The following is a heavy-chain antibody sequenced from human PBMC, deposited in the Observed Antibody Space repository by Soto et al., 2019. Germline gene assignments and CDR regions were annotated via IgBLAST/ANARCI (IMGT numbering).Heavy chain of an antibody. Sequence: PSETLSLTCTVSGGSISSGGYYWSWIRQHPGKGLEWIGYIYYSGSTYYNPSLKSRVTISVDTSKNQFSLKLSSVTAADTAVYYCARTPDILTEAHFNWFDPWGQGTLVTVSS. CDR3: ARTPDILTEAHFNWFDP. CDR2: IYYSGST. D-gene: IGHD3-9*01. J-gene: IGHJ5*02. V-gene: IGHV4-31*03. CDR1: GGSISSGGYY.